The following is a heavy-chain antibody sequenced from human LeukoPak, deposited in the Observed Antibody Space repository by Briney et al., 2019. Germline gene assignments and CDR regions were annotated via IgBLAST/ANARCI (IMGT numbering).Heavy chain of an antibody. Sequence: GGSLRLSCAASGFTFSSHWMYRVRQAPGKGLEWVANIQPDGGDTYYVDSVKGRFTISRDNAKNSLYLQMNGLRVEDTAVYYCTRIIVEVPGISDYCDSWGQGTLVTVSS. D-gene: IGHD2-2*01. CDR3: TRIIVEVPGISDYCDS. CDR2: IQPDGGDT. V-gene: IGHV3-7*05. CDR1: GFTFSSHW. J-gene: IGHJ4*02.